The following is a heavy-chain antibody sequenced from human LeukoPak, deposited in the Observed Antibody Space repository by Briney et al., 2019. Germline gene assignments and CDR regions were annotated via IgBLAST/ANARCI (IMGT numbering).Heavy chain of an antibody. CDR1: GYSFTRYW. Sequence: GESLQISCKGSGYSFTRYWISWGRQMPGKGLEWMGRIDPGDSYTNYSPSFQGHVTISADKSISTAYLQWSSLKASDTAMYYCARHYSSGSDFDYWGQGTLVTVSS. V-gene: IGHV5-10-1*01. CDR3: ARHYSSGSDFDY. D-gene: IGHD6-19*01. J-gene: IGHJ4*02. CDR2: IDPGDSYT.